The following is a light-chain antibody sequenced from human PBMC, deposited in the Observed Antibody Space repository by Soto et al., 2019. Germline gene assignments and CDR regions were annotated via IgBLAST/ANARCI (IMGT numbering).Light chain of an antibody. CDR2: GAS. CDR3: QQYSNRYT. V-gene: IGKV3D-15*01. Sequence: EIVMTQSPATLSVSPGERATLSCRASQSVSSSLAWYQHKPGQAPRLLIYGASIRATGIPGRFSGSGSGTEFTLTISSLQSEDFEDESCQQYSNRYTFGQGTKLEIK. CDR1: QSVSSS. J-gene: IGKJ2*01.